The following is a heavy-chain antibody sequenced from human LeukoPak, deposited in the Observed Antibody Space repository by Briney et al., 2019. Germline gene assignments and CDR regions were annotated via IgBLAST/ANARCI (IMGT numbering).Heavy chain of an antibody. V-gene: IGHV1-69*04. J-gene: IGHJ4*02. Sequence: SVRVSCKASGGTFCSYAISWVRQAPGQGLEWMGRIIPILGIANYAQKFQGRVTITADKSTSTAYMELSSLRSEDTAVYYCARDSGDYWGQGTLVTVSS. CDR3: ARDSGDY. CDR1: GGTFCSYA. CDR2: IIPILGIA.